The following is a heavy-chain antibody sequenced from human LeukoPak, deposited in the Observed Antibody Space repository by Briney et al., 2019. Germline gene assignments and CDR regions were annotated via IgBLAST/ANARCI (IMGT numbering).Heavy chain of an antibody. Sequence: SETLSLTCAVSGGSISSSNWWSWIRQPPGKGLEWIGEIYHSGNTNYNPSLKSRVTISVYKSKTQSSLKLSSVTAADTAVYYCARDQRELYYYGSGSYGPVFDYWGQGTLVTVSS. CDR1: GGSISSSNW. V-gene: IGHV4-4*02. CDR2: IYHSGNT. D-gene: IGHD3-10*01. CDR3: ARDQRELYYYGSGSYGPVFDY. J-gene: IGHJ4*02.